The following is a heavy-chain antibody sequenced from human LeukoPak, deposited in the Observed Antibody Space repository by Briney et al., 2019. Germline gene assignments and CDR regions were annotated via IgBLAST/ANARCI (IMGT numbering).Heavy chain of an antibody. D-gene: IGHD3-10*01. CDR2: IWYDGSNK. CDR3: ARVDYYGSGSYNYYGMDV. CDR1: GFTFSSYG. Sequence: PGGSLRLSCAASGFTFSSYGMHWVRQAPGKGLEWVAVIWYDGSNKYYADSVKGRFTISRDNSKNTLYLQMNSLRAEDTAVYYCARVDYYGSGSYNYYGMDVWGQGTTVTVSS. J-gene: IGHJ6*02. V-gene: IGHV3-33*01.